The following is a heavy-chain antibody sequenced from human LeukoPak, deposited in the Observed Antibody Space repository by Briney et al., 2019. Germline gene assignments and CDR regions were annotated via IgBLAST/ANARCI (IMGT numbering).Heavy chain of an antibody. J-gene: IGHJ4*02. Sequence: GGSLRLSCAASGFTFSNFAMTWVRQARGKGLEWVSSIVGSSSTYYADSLKGRFTISRDNAKNSLYLQMNSLRAEDTAVYYCARIGAGSSRDYWGQGTLVTVSS. CDR2: IVGSSST. D-gene: IGHD6-13*01. CDR3: ARIGAGSSRDY. CDR1: GFTFSNFA. V-gene: IGHV3-21*01.